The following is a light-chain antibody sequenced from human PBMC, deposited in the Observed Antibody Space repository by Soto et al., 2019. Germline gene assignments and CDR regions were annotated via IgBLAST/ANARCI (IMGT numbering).Light chain of an antibody. CDR3: QQYGSSPWT. V-gene: IGKV3-20*01. J-gene: IGKJ1*01. CDR1: QSVSSSY. Sequence: EIVLTQSPGTLSLSPGERATLSCRASQSVSSSYLAWYQQKPGQAPRLLIYGASSRATGIPDRFRGSGSGTDFTLTISRLQPEDFAVYYCQQYGSSPWTFGQGPKVEIK. CDR2: GAS.